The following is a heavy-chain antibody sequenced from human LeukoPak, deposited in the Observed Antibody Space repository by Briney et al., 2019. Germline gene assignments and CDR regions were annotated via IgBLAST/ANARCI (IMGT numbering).Heavy chain of an antibody. J-gene: IGHJ4*02. CDR2: ISTYNGNT. Sequence: GASVKVSCKASGYSFSYYGINWVRQAPGQGLEWMGWISTYNGNTNYAQKFQGRVTMTTDTSTSTAYMELRSLRSDDTAVYYCARERGGDSGSYHTTDYWGQGTLVTVSS. CDR1: GYSFSYYG. CDR3: ARERGGDSGSYHTTDY. D-gene: IGHD1-26*01. V-gene: IGHV1-18*01.